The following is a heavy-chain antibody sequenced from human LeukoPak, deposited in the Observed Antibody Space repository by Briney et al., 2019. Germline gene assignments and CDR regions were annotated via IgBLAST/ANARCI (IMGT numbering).Heavy chain of an antibody. J-gene: IGHJ4*02. CDR3: ARMYSSGYYGDYFDY. Sequence: GGSLRLSCTASGFIFSNYYMAWVRQPPGRGLEWISYISADAATVKYADSVEGRFTVSRDNTQNSIYLEMSSLRVDDTAVYHCARMYSSGYYGDYFDYWGQGNLVSVSS. D-gene: IGHD5-12*01. CDR1: GFIFSNYY. V-gene: IGHV3-11*04. CDR2: ISADAATV.